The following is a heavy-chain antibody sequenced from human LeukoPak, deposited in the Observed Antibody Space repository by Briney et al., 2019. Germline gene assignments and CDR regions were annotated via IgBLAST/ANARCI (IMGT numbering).Heavy chain of an antibody. D-gene: IGHD3-22*01. Sequence: GGSLRLSCVASGFTFDTYNINWVRQAPGKGLEWVSFLSSTTSAIYYADSVRGRFTISRDNAKNSLYLQMNSLRAEDTAIYYCARDSFDSSGYYLRAFDIWGQGTMVTVSS. CDR2: LSSTTSAI. V-gene: IGHV3-48*01. CDR1: GFTFDTYN. CDR3: ARDSFDSSGYYLRAFDI. J-gene: IGHJ3*02.